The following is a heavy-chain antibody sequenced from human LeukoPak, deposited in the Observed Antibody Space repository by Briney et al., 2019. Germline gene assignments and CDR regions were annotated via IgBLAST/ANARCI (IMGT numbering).Heavy chain of an antibody. J-gene: IGHJ4*02. D-gene: IGHD3-3*01. Sequence: SGPTLVKPTQTLTLTCTFSGFSLSTSGVGVGWIRQPPGKALEWLALIYWDDDKRYSPSLKSRLTITKDTSKNQVVLTMTNMDPVDTATYYCAHRSLEWLPKPFDYWGQGTLVTVSS. CDR1: GFSLSTSGVG. CDR3: AHRSLEWLPKPFDY. CDR2: IYWDDDK. V-gene: IGHV2-5*02.